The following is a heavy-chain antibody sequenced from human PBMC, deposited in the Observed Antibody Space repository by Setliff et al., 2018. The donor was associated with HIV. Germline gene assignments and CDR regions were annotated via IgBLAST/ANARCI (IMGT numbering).Heavy chain of an antibody. CDR3: ARGRVRAAAVTGLDWFDF. CDR2: INPKTGDT. V-gene: IGHV1-2*06. J-gene: IGHJ5*01. CDR1: GYTFTGYY. Sequence: GASVKVSCKASGYTFTGYYIHCLRQAPGQGLQWMGRINPKTGDTDYAQNFQGRVTLTTDTSINTAYMELHRLTSDDTAVYFCARGRVRAAAVTGLDWFDFWGQGILVTVSS. D-gene: IGHD6-13*01.